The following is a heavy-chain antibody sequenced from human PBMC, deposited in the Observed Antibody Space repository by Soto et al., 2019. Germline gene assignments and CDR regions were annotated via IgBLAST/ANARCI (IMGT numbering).Heavy chain of an antibody. J-gene: IGHJ4*02. D-gene: IGHD5-18*01. Sequence: ASVTVSCKASGYTFTGYYMHWVRQAPGQGLEWMGWINPDSGGTNYAQKLQGWVTMNRDTSISPAYMELSRLRADDPAVYYCARAEAAMVPHFDYWGQGTQVTVSS. CDR3: ARAEAAMVPHFDY. CDR2: INPDSGGT. CDR1: GYTFTGYY. V-gene: IGHV1-2*04.